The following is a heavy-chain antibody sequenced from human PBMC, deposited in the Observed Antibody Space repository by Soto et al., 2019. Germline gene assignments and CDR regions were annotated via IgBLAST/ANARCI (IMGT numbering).Heavy chain of an antibody. J-gene: IGHJ3*02. V-gene: IGHV3-21*01. D-gene: IGHD3-3*01. Sequence: VGPLRLSXAASGFTFSSHSMNWVRQAPGKGLEWVSSISSSSSYIYYADSVKGRFTISRDNAKNSLYLQMNSLRAEDTAVYYCARDHSIFGVDIWGQGTMVTVSS. CDR1: GFTFSSHS. CDR3: ARDHSIFGVDI. CDR2: ISSSSSYI.